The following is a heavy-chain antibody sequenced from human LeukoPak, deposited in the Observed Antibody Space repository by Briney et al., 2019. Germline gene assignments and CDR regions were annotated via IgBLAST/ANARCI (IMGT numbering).Heavy chain of an antibody. V-gene: IGHV1-18*01. CDR2: ISAYNCNT. D-gene: IGHD3-22*01. J-gene: IGHJ4*02. CDR1: GYTFTSYG. Sequence: ASVKVSCKASGYTFTSYGISWVRQAPGQGLEWMGWISAYNCNTNYAQKLQGRVTMTTDTSTSTAYMELRSLRSDDTAVYYCARERVYSYDSRGFDYWGQETLVPFSS. CDR3: ARERVYSYDSRGFDY.